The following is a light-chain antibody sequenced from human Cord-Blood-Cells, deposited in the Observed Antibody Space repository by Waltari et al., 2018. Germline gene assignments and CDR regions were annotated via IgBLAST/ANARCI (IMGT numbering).Light chain of an antibody. V-gene: IGLV2-14*01. CDR3: SSYTSSSTLYV. Sequence: QSALTQPASVSGSPGQSITISCTGTSRYVGGYNYVSWYQQHPGKAPKLMIYDVSKRPSGVSNRFSGSKSGNTASLTISGLQAEDEADYYCSSYTSSSTLYVFGTGTKVTVL. CDR1: SRYVGGYNY. CDR2: DVS. J-gene: IGLJ1*01.